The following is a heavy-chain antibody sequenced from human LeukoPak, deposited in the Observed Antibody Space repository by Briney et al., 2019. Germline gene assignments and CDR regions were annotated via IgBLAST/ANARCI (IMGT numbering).Heavy chain of an antibody. V-gene: IGHV4-61*05. CDR2: IYYSGST. D-gene: IGHD3-3*01. CDR1: GGSISSSSYH. Sequence: SETLSLTCTVSGGSISSSSYHWGWIRQPPGKGLEWIGYIYYSGSTNYNPSLKSRVTISVDASKNQFSLKLSSVTAADTAVYYCARPLRFLEWLVFDPWGQGTLVTVSS. J-gene: IGHJ5*02. CDR3: ARPLRFLEWLVFDP.